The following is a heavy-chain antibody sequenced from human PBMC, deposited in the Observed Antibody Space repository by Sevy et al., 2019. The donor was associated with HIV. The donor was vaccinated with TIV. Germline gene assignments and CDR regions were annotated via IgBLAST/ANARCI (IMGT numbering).Heavy chain of an antibody. V-gene: IGHV3-49*03. J-gene: IGHJ6*02. CDR3: TRSLGYALTYFDGMDV. D-gene: IGHD2-2*01. Sequence: GGSLRLSCTASGFTFGDYAMSWFRQAPGKGLEWVGSIRRKAYGGTTAYAASVKGRFTISRDDSKSIAYLQMNSLKTEDTAVYYCTRSLGYALTYFDGMDVWGQGTTVTVSS. CDR1: GFTFGDYA. CDR2: IRRKAYGGTT.